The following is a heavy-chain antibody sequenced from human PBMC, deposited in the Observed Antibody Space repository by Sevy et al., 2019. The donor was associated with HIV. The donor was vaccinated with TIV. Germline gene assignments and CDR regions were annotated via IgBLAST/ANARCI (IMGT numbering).Heavy chain of an antibody. Sequence: SETLSLTCTVSGGSITSLYWNWIRQPPGKGLEWIANIYYNGHINYNPSLKSRVTLSLDTSKNQFSLRRSSVPAADAAMYYCAGENSWGRGYAWGQGTLVTVSS. D-gene: IGHD6-25*01. CDR1: GGSITSLY. J-gene: IGHJ5*02. V-gene: IGHV4-59*08. CDR3: AGENSWGRGYA. CDR2: IYYNGHI.